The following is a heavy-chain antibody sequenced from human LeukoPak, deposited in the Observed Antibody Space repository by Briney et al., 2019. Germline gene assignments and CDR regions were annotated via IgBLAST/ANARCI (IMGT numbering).Heavy chain of an antibody. V-gene: IGHV3-33*01. CDR2: IWYDGSNK. D-gene: IGHD4-23*01. Sequence: GGSLRLSCAASGFTFSSYGMHWVRQAPGKGLEWVVVIWYDGSNKYYADSVKGRFTISRDSSKNTLYLQMNSLRAEDTAVYYCARGGVPYGGLQYWGQGTLVTVSS. CDR3: ARGGVPYGGLQY. CDR1: GFTFSSYG. J-gene: IGHJ4*02.